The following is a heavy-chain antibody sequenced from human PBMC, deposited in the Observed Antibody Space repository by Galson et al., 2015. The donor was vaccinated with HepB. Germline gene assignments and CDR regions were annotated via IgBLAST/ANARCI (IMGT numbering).Heavy chain of an antibody. D-gene: IGHD3-22*01. Sequence: SLRLSCAASGFTFSSYAMSWVRQAPGKGLEWVSAISGSGGSTYYADSVKGRFTISRDNSKNTLYLQMNSLRAEDTVVYYCAKGRITMIVVVTLYAFDIWGQGTMVTVSS. CDR1: GFTFSSYA. V-gene: IGHV3-23*01. J-gene: IGHJ3*02. CDR2: ISGSGGST. CDR3: AKGRITMIVVVTLYAFDI.